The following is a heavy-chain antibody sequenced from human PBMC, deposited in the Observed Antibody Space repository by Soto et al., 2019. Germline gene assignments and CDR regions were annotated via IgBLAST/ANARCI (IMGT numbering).Heavy chain of an antibody. CDR3: ARELDYDFWSGYYSLGY. Sequence: GGSLRLSCAASGFTFSSYWMSWVRQAPGKGLEWVANIKQDGSEKYYVDSVKGRFTISRDNAKNSLYLQMNSLRAEDTAVYYCARELDYDFWSGYYSLGYWGQGT. V-gene: IGHV3-7*01. J-gene: IGHJ4*02. CDR1: GFTFSSYW. CDR2: IKQDGSEK. D-gene: IGHD3-3*01.